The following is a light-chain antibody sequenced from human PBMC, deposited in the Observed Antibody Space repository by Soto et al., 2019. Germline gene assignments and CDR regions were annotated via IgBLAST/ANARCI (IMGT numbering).Light chain of an antibody. Sequence: EIVMTQSPATLSVSPGERATLSCRASQSVRSNLAWYQQKPGQAPRLLIYDASTRATGSPARFSGSGSGTEFTLTISSLQSEDFAVYFCQQYNNWPPLTFGGGTKVEIK. J-gene: IGKJ4*01. V-gene: IGKV3-15*01. CDR1: QSVRSN. CDR2: DAS. CDR3: QQYNNWPPLT.